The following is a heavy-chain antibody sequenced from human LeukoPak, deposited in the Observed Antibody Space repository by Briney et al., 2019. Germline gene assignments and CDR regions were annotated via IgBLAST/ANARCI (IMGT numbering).Heavy chain of an antibody. D-gene: IGHD5-12*01. CDR2: ISCNGSNK. V-gene: IGHV3-30*02. J-gene: IGHJ5*01. Sequence: TGGSLRLSCAASGFSFSSYGMHWVRQAPGRGLEWVSFISCNGSNKDYADSVKGRFTVSRDNSKNTLYLEMNSLRAEDTAVYHCAKVRFSDSGRDGLDSWGQGTLVTVSS. CDR1: GFSFSSYG. CDR3: AKVRFSDSGRDGLDS.